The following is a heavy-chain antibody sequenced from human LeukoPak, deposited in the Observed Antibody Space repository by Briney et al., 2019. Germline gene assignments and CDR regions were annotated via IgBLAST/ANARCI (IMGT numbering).Heavy chain of an antibody. J-gene: IGHJ4*02. V-gene: IGHV3-23*01. CDR1: GFTFTRQV. CDR2: ISGSGGST. D-gene: IGHD6-13*01. CDR3: AKAPPVYSSTWFRCYFDY. Sequence: GASLRLSCAASGFTFTRQVMTTVRQAPRPGLKCGSVISGSGGSTYYADSVKGRFTISRDNAKNTLYLQMSSLRAEDTALYHCAKAPPVYSSTWFRCYFDYWGQGTLVTVSS.